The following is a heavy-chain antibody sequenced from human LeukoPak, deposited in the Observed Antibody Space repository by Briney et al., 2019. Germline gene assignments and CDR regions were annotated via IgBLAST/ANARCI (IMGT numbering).Heavy chain of an antibody. Sequence: SETLSLTCAVSGYSISSSNWWGWIRQPPGKGLEWIGYIYYSGSTYYNPSPKSRVTMSVDTSKNQFSLKLSSVTAVDTAVYYCASVVPAASMAFDPWGQGTLVTVSS. J-gene: IGHJ5*02. CDR3: ASVVPAASMAFDP. D-gene: IGHD2-2*01. V-gene: IGHV4-28*01. CDR1: GYSISSSNW. CDR2: IYYSGST.